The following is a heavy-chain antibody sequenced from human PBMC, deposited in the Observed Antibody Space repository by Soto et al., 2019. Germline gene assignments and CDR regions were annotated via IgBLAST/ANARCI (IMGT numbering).Heavy chain of an antibody. CDR2: IIPIFGTA. V-gene: IGHV1-69*01. CDR3: ARTPRRHGYSNILGGRFDP. CDR1: GGTFSSYA. J-gene: IGHJ5*02. Sequence: QVQLVQSGAEVKKPGSSVKVSCKASGGTFSSYAISWVRQAPGQGLEWMGGIIPIFGTANYAQKFQGRVTITVDESTSTAHMELSSLRSEDTALYYCARTPRRHGYSNILGGRFDPWGQGTLVTVSS. D-gene: IGHD5-18*01.